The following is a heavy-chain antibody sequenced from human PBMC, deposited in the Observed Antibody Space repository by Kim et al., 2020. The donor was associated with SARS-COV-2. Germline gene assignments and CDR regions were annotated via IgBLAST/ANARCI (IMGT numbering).Heavy chain of an antibody. V-gene: IGHV3-30*18. J-gene: IGHJ4*02. Sequence: GGSLRLSCAASGFTFSHYVMHWVRQAPGKGLEWVAVISYDGNNKYYADSVKGRFTISRDNSKNTLYLQMDNLRPEDTAVYYCAKDIVGVYGSGLYGPFVDWGQGTLVTVSS. CDR2: ISYDGNNK. CDR3: AKDIVGVYGSGLYGPFVD. CDR1: GFTFSHYV. D-gene: IGHD6-19*01.